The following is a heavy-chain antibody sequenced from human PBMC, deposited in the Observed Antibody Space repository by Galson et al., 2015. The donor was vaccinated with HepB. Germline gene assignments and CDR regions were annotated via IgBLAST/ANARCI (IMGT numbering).Heavy chain of an antibody. CDR1: GFTFDDYA. V-gene: IGHV3-9*01. D-gene: IGHD2-2*01. J-gene: IGHJ6*03. CDR2: ISWNSGSI. CDR3: AKGPAAMKGHYYYYYMDV. Sequence: SLRLSCAASGFTFDDYAMHWVRQAPGKGLEWVSGISWNSGSIGYADSVKGRFTISRDNAKNSLYLQMNSLRAEDTALYYCAKGPAAMKGHYYYYYMDVWGKGTTVTVSS.